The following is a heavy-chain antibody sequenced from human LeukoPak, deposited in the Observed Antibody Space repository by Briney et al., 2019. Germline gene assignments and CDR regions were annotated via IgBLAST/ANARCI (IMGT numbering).Heavy chain of an antibody. CDR3: ARGDGYNFALDC. D-gene: IGHD5-24*01. V-gene: IGHV4-59*11. Sequence: SETLSLTCTVSGGSISSHYWSWIRQPPGKGLVWIGYIYYSGSTNYNASLKSRVTISVDTSKNQFSLKLSSVTAADTAVYYCARGDGYNFALDCWGQGTLVTVSS. CDR2: IYYSGST. CDR1: GGSISSHY. J-gene: IGHJ4*02.